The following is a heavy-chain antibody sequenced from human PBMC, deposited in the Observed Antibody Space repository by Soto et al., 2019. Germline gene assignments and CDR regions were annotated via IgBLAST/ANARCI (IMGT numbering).Heavy chain of an antibody. Sequence: SATLSLTCTVSGGSMSSEGYYWSLIRQHPGQGLEWIGYIYYSGLTDYNPSLKSRLTISVDKSKNEFYLKMRSVTAADTAVYYWSRVVKTRRDYYDSSDHQFSVDDWSQGALVNVAS. CDR3: SRVVKTRRDYYDSSDHQFSVDD. CDR1: GGSMSSEGYY. V-gene: IGHV4-30-4*08. CDR2: IYYSGLT. J-gene: IGHJ4*02. D-gene: IGHD3-22*01.